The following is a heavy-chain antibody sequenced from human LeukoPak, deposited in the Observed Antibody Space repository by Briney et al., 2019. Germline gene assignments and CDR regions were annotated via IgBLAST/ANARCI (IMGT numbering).Heavy chain of an antibody. CDR1: GFTFSSYA. V-gene: IGHV3-23*01. D-gene: IGHD3-3*01. J-gene: IGHJ4*02. CDR2: ISGSGGST. CDR3: ARVNDFWSGYYTG. Sequence: GGSLRLSCAASGFTFSSYAMSWVRQSPGKGLEWVSAISGSGGSTYYADSVKVRFTICRDNSKNTLYLQMNSLRAEDTAVYYCARVNDFWSGYYTGWGQGTLVTVSS.